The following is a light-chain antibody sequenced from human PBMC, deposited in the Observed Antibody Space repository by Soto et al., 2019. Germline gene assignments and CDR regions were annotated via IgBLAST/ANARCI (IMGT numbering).Light chain of an antibody. CDR2: ELT. J-gene: IGLJ3*02. V-gene: IGLV2-14*03. CDR1: SSDVGAYNY. CDR3: SSFTRSNTWV. Sequence: SALTQPASVSGSPGQSITISCTGTSSDVGAYNYVSWYQQHPGKAPILMIYELTNRPSGVSNRFSGSKSGNTASLTISGLQTEDEADYYCSSFTRSNTWVFGGGTKLTVL.